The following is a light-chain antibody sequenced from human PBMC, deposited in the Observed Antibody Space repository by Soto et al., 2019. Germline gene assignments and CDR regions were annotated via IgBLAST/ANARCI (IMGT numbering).Light chain of an antibody. Sequence: QSALTQPASVSGSPGQSITISCTGTSSDVGGYNYVSWYQQHPGKAPKLMIYNVSNRPSGVSNRFSGSKSGNTASLTISGLQDEDEGHYYCSSFTSTNTVLFGGGTQLTVL. CDR3: SSFTSTNTVL. CDR1: SSDVGGYNY. V-gene: IGLV2-14*01. CDR2: NVS. J-gene: IGLJ2*01.